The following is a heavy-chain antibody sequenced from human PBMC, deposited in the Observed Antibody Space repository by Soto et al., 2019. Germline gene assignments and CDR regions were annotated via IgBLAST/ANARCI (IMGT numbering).Heavy chain of an antibody. CDR1: GFTFSNAW. CDR3: TSLGGGMTTVTNLDY. Sequence: GGSLRLSCAASGFTFSNAWMSWVRQAPGKGLEWVGRIKSKTDGGTTDYAAPVKGRFTISRDDSKNTLYLQMNSLKTEDTAVYDCTSLGGGMTTVTNLDYWGQGTLVTVSS. V-gene: IGHV3-15*01. CDR2: IKSKTDGGTT. D-gene: IGHD4-17*01. J-gene: IGHJ4*02.